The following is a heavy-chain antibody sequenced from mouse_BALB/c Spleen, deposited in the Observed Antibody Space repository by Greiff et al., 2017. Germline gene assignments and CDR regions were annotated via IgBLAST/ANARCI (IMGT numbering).Heavy chain of an antibody. CDR1: GYTFSSYW. V-gene: IGHV1-9*01. CDR3: ARHGFTVVDYYAMDY. D-gene: IGHD1-1*01. Sequence: QVQLQQSGAELMKPGASVKISCKATGYTFSSYWIEWVKQRPGHGLEWIGEILPGSGSTNYNEKFKGKATFTADTSSNTAYMQLSSLTSEDSAVYYCARHGFTVVDYYAMDYGGQGTSATVSS. J-gene: IGHJ4*01. CDR2: ILPGSGST.